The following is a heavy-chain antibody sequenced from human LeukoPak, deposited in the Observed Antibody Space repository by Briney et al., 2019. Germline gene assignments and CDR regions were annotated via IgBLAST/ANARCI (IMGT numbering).Heavy chain of an antibody. CDR1: GGSISSSSYY. D-gene: IGHD3-22*01. Sequence: SETLSLTCTVSGGSISSSSYYWGWIRQPPGKGLEWIGSIYYSGSTYYNPSLKSRVTISVDTSKNQFSLKLRSVTAADTAVYYCARVTGYMIEDYFDYWGQGTLVTVSS. V-gene: IGHV4-39*07. J-gene: IGHJ4*02. CDR3: ARVTGYMIEDYFDY. CDR2: IYYSGST.